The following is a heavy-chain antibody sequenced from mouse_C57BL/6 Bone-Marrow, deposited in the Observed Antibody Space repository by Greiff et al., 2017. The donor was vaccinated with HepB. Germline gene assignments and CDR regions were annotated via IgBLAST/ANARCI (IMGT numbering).Heavy chain of an antibody. Sequence: VQLKESGPGMVKPSQSLSLTCTVTGYSITSGYDWHWIRHFPGNKLEWMGYISYSGSTNYNPSLKSRISITHDTSKNHFFLKLNSVTTEDTATYYCARGGSSNFLFDYWGQGTTLTVSS. CDR2: ISYSGST. CDR3: ARGGSSNFLFDY. J-gene: IGHJ2*01. V-gene: IGHV3-1*01. D-gene: IGHD2-5*01. CDR1: GYSITSGYD.